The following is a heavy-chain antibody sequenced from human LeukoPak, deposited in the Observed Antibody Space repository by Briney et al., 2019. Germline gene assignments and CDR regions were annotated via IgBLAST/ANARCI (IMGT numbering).Heavy chain of an antibody. CDR3: VRDVWGDRDSYFDY. D-gene: IGHD2-21*01. CDR2: INIDGRSI. J-gene: IGHJ4*02. V-gene: IGHV3-74*01. Sequence: GGSLRLSCAASGFTFSRYWMHWVRQAPGKGLVWVSRINIDGRSISYADSAKGRFTMSRDNAENTLYLEMNNLRVDETAVYYCVRDVWGDRDSYFDYWGQGTLVTVSS. CDR1: GFTFSRYW.